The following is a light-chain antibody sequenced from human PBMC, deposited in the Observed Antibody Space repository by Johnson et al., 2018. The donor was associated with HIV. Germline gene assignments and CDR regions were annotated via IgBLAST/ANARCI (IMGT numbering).Light chain of an antibody. CDR1: SSNIGNNY. J-gene: IGLJ1*01. CDR3: GTWDSSLSAYV. CDR2: ANN. Sequence: QSVLTQPPSVSAAPGQMVTISCSGGSSNIGNNYVSWYQQLPGTAAKLLIYANNRRPSGIPDRFSGSQSGTSATLGITGLQTGDEADYYCGTWDSSLSAYVFGTGTKVTVL. V-gene: IGLV1-51*02.